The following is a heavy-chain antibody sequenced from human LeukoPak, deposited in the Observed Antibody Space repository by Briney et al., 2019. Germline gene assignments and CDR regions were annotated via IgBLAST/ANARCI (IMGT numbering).Heavy chain of an antibody. CDR2: IYTSGST. Sequence: SETLSLTCTGSGGSISSHYWSWIRQPAGKGLEWIGRIYTSGSTNRNPSLKSRVTMSVDTSKNQFSLKLSSLTAADTAVYYCARVWGSSWYFDYWGQGTLVSVSS. J-gene: IGHJ4*02. CDR3: ARVWGSSWYFDY. CDR1: GGSISSHY. D-gene: IGHD6-13*01. V-gene: IGHV4-4*07.